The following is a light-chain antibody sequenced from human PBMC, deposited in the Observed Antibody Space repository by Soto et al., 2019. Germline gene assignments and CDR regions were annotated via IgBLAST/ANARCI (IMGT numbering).Light chain of an antibody. CDR2: EVS. V-gene: IGLV2-14*01. CDR3: SSSTSSRTVV. CDR1: SSDVGGYNY. Sequence: QSVQGQPAAVSGSPEHSITISCTATSSDVGGYNYVSWYQQHPGKAPKLMIYEVSNRPSGVSNRFSGSKSGNTASLTISGLQAEEEADYYCSSSTSSRTVVFGTGTKVTVL. J-gene: IGLJ1*01.